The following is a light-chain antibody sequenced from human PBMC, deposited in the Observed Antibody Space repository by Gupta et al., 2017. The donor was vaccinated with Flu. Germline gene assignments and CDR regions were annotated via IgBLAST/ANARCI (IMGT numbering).Light chain of an antibody. J-gene: IGLJ1*01. CDR3: AKWDDSLNGYV. Sequence: TPALRITITCSGSKPNIWSNPVNWYQLLPGTAPKLLIYRDNQRPSGVPDRFSGSKSGTSASLAISGLQSEDEADYYCAKWDDSLNGYVCGTGTMLTV. CDR2: RDN. V-gene: IGLV1-44*01. CDR1: KPNIWSNP.